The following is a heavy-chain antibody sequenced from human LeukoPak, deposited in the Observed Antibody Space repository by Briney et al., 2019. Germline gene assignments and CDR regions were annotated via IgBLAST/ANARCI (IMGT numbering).Heavy chain of an antibody. J-gene: IGHJ4*02. V-gene: IGHV3-21*01. CDR3: AREYCSGGSCCGDDY. Sequence: GGSLRLSCAASGFTFSSYSMNWVRQAPGKRLEWVSSISSSSSYIYYADSVKGRFTISRDNAKNSLYLQMNSLRAEDTAVYYCAREYCSGGSCCGDDYWGQGTLVTVSS. D-gene: IGHD2-15*01. CDR2: ISSSSSYI. CDR1: GFTFSSYS.